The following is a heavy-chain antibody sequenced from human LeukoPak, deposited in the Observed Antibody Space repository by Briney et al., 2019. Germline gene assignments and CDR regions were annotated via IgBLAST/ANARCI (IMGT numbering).Heavy chain of an antibody. V-gene: IGHV3-23*01. D-gene: IGHD4-11*01. J-gene: IGHJ4*02. CDR3: AKGSNPYPDNFDY. CDR1: GFTFSSYG. CDR2: ISGSGGST. Sequence: GGSLRLSCAASGFTFSSYGMSWVRQAPGKGLEWVSAISGSGGSTYYADSVKGRFTISRDNSKNTLYLQMNSLRAEDTAVYYCAKGSNPYPDNFDYWGQGTLVTVSS.